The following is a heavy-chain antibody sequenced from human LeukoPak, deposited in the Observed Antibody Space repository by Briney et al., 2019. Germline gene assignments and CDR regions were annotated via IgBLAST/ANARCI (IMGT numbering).Heavy chain of an antibody. CDR3: ARFSAMYAFDI. J-gene: IGHJ3*02. D-gene: IGHD2-2*01. Sequence: PSETLSLTCAVSGYSISSGYYWGWIRQPPGKGLEWIGSIYHSGSTYYNPCLKSRVTISVHTSKNQFSLKLSSVTAADTAVYYCARFSAMYAFDIWGQGTMVTVSS. V-gene: IGHV4-38-2*01. CDR1: GYSISSGYY. CDR2: IYHSGST.